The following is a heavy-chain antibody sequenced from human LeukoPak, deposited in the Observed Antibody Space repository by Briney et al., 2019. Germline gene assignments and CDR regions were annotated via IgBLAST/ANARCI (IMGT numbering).Heavy chain of an antibody. J-gene: IGHJ3*02. CDR1: GFTFSSYW. Sequence: GGSLRLSCAASGFTFSSYWMHWVRQAPGKGLVWVSRISRDGSSTSYADSVKGRFTISRDNAKNTLYLQMNSLRAEDTAVYYCARETPFTYYDFWSGYPHSGAFDIWGQGTMVTVSS. D-gene: IGHD3-3*01. CDR2: ISRDGSST. V-gene: IGHV3-74*01. CDR3: ARETPFTYYDFWSGYPHSGAFDI.